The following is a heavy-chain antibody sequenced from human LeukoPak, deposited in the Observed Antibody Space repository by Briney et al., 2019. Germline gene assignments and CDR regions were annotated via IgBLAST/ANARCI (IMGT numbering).Heavy chain of an antibody. CDR3: AKGGYTYDWGGYFDY. V-gene: IGHV3-30*18. D-gene: IGHD5-18*01. J-gene: IGHJ4*02. CDR1: GFTFSLFG. Sequence: PGRSLRLSCAVSGFTFSLFGMHWVRQAPGKGLEWVAVISHDGSNKYPADSVKGRFTISRDSSKNTLYLQMNSLRVEDTAVYYCAKGGYTYDWGGYFDYWGQGTLVTVSS. CDR2: ISHDGSNK.